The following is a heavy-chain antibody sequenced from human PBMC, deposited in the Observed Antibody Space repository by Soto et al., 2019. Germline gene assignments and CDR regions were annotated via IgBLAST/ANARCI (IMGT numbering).Heavy chain of an antibody. V-gene: IGHV1-8*01. CDR2: MNPNSGNT. J-gene: IGHJ5*01. D-gene: IGHD1-1*01. CDR3: ARVFFFKETAAYDFDARSRHS. Sequence: GKGLEWMGWMNPNSGNTGYAQKFQGRVTMTRNTSITTAYMELSSLRSEDTAVYYCARVFFFKETAAYDFDARSRHSWC.